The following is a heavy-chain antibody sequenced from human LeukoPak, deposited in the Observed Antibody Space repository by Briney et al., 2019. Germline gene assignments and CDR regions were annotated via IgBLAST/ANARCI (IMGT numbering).Heavy chain of an antibody. J-gene: IGHJ4*02. CDR2: ISGTGANT. CDR1: GFSFSSYA. CDR3: AYADNNGWYYFDY. V-gene: IGHV3-23*01. D-gene: IGHD6-19*01. Sequence: GGSLRVSCAVSGFSFSSYAMTWVRQAPGKRLEWVSAISGTGANTYYADSVKGRFTTSRDNPRSTLYLQMNSLSNEDTAVYYCAYADNNGWYYFDYWGQGTLVTVSS.